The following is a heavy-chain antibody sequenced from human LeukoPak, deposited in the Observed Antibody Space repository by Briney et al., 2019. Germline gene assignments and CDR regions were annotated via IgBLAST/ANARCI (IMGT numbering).Heavy chain of an antibody. CDR2: ISAYNGNT. Sequence: ASVKVSCKASGYTFTRYGISWVRQAPGQGLEWMGWISAYNGNTNYAQKLQGRVTMTTDTSTSTAYMELRSLRSDDTAVYYCARGGQQLVIELDYWFDPWGQGTLVTVSS. D-gene: IGHD6-13*01. CDR1: GYTFTRYG. V-gene: IGHV1-18*01. J-gene: IGHJ5*02. CDR3: ARGGQQLVIELDYWFDP.